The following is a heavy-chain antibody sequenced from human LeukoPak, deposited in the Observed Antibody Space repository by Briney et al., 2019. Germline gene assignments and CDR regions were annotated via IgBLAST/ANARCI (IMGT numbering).Heavy chain of an antibody. V-gene: IGHV3-21*01. CDR3: ARESRSGWAVFDY. D-gene: IGHD6-19*01. Sequence: KSGGSLRLSCAASGFTFSIYTMNWVRQAPGKGLEWVSAISSSSSYIYYADSVRGRFTISRDNAKNSLYLQMNSLRSEDTAVYYCARESRSGWAVFDYWGQGTLVTVSS. CDR2: ISSSSSYI. CDR1: GFTFSIYT. J-gene: IGHJ4*02.